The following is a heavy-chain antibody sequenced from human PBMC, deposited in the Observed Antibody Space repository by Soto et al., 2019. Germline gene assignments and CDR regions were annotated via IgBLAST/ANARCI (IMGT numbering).Heavy chain of an antibody. CDR2: ISYDGSNK. Sequence: QVQLVESGGGVVQPGMSLRLSCAASGFTFSSYAMHWVRQAPGKGLEWVAVISYDGSNKYYADSVKGRFTISRDNSKNTLYLQMNSLRAEDTAVYYCARERTADYGMDVWGQGTTVTVSS. V-gene: IGHV3-30-3*01. CDR3: ARERTADYGMDV. CDR1: GFTFSSYA. J-gene: IGHJ6*02.